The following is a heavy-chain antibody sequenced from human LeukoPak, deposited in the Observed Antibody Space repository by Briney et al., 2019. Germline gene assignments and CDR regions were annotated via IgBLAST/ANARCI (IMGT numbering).Heavy chain of an antibody. J-gene: IGHJ4*02. D-gene: IGHD1-1*01. V-gene: IGHV1-18*01. CDR1: GYTYTNYG. Sequence: GASVKVSCKTSGYTYTNYGLSWVRQAPGQGLEWMGWISAYNGNTNDAQKFQGRVTMTTDTSTTTAYMELRSLRSDDTAVYYCVREGVQPLPLDYWGQGTLVTVSS. CDR2: ISAYNGNT. CDR3: VREGVQPLPLDY.